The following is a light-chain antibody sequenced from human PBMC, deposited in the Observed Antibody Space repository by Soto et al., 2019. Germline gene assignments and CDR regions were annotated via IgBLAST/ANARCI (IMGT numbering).Light chain of an antibody. J-gene: IGKJ1*01. CDR1: QSISNW. Sequence: DIQMTQSPSILYASVGDRVTITCRASQSISNWLAWYQQKPGKAPKLLIYKASSLESGVPSRFSGSASGTEFTLTISCLQPDDFATYYCQQYNSYPGTFGQGTKVEIK. V-gene: IGKV1-5*03. CDR3: QQYNSYPGT. CDR2: KAS.